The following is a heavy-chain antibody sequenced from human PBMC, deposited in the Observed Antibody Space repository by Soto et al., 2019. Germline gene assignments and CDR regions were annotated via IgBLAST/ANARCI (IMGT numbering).Heavy chain of an antibody. V-gene: IGHV4-30-2*06. CDR1: GGSISSGGYS. J-gene: IGHJ6*02. CDR2: TYQSGSA. Sequence: SETLSLTCTVSGGSISSGGYSWTWIRQSPGKGLEWIGYTYQSGSAYYNPSLKSRVTISVDRSKNQFSLNLTSVTAADTAVYYCARDYYGMDVWGQGTMVTVSS. CDR3: ARDYYGMDV.